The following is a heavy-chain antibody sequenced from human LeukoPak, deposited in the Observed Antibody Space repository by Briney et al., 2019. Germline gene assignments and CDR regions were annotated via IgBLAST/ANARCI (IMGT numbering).Heavy chain of an antibody. J-gene: IGHJ4*02. CDR3: ARDLMEIGV. D-gene: IGHD2-21*01. V-gene: IGHV4-61*02. Sequence: SETLSLTCTVSGGSISSGSYYWSWIRQPAGKGLEWIGRIYTSGSTNYNPSLKSRVTISVDTSKNQFSLKLSSVTAADTAVYYCARDLMEIGVWGQGTLVIVSS. CDR2: IYTSGST. CDR1: GGSISSGSYY.